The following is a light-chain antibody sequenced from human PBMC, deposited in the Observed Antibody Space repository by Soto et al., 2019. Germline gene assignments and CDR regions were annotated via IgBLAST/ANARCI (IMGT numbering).Light chain of an antibody. V-gene: IGKV1-5*02. CDR2: DAS. J-gene: IGKJ5*01. CDR3: QQCNRYPIT. Sequence: DIQMTQSPSSLSASVGDRVTIICRASQSVSTRLAWYQQKPGKAPKVLIYDASSWAGGVPSRFTGSGSGTEFTLTINSLQPDDFATYYCQQCNRYPITFGQGTRLEIK. CDR1: QSVSTR.